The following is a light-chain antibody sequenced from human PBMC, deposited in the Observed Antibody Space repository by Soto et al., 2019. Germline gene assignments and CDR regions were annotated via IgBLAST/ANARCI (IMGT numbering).Light chain of an antibody. Sequence: IQVTKVPSSRPGFVGPRVNIYCRASQTISSWLAWYQQKPGKAPKLLIYKASTLKSGVPSRFSGSGSGTEFTLTISSLQPDDFATYYCQHYNSYSEAFGQGTKVDIK. V-gene: IGKV1-5*03. CDR1: QTISSW. CDR3: QHYNSYSEA. J-gene: IGKJ1*01. CDR2: KAS.